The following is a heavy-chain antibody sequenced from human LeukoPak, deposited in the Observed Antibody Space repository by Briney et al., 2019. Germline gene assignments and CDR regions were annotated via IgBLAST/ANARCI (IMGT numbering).Heavy chain of an antibody. CDR1: GFSFSSWS. J-gene: IGHJ4*03. CDR3: ARDRGYFDY. V-gene: IGHV3-48*04. Sequence: GGFLRLSCVVSGFSFSSWSMNWIRQAPGQGLEWISYISRGSHTIYYADSVKGRFTISRDDSKNSLILQMNSLRVEDTAVYYCARDRGYFDYWGQGTLVSVSS. CDR2: ISRGSHTI.